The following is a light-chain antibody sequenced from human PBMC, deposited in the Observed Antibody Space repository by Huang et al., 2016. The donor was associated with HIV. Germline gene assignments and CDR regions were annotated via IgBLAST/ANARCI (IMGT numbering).Light chain of an antibody. Sequence: DIQMTQSPSSLSASVGDRVTITCRASQSISSYLNWYKQKPGEAPKLLIYAASSLQSGLPSRFGRSGSMTDFTLTISRQQPEDFATYYCQQSYSTPRTFGQGTKVEIK. CDR2: AAS. CDR1: QSISSY. V-gene: IGKV1-39*01. CDR3: QQSYSTPRT. J-gene: IGKJ1*01.